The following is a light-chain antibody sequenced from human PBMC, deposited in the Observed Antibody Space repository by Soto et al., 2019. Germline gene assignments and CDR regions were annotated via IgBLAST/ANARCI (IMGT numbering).Light chain of an antibody. V-gene: IGKV3-11*01. CDR1: QSVSSF. J-gene: IGKJ4*01. CDR3: QQRSSWPLT. CDR2: DAS. Sequence: EIVLTQSPATLALSPGERATLSCRASQSVSSFLAWYQQKPGQAPRLLIYDASKRATGISVRFSGSGSGTDFTLTISSLEPEDFAVYYCQQRSSWPLTFGGGTKVEIK.